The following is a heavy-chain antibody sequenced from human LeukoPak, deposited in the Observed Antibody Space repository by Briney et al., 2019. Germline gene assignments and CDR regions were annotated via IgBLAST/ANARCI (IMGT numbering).Heavy chain of an antibody. CDR2: ISGSGGST. D-gene: IGHD2-2*01. V-gene: IGHV3-23*01. J-gene: IGHJ6*02. Sequence: GGSLRLSCAASVFTFSNYAMNWVRLAPRKGLEWVSAISGSGGSTYYADSVKGRFTISRDNSKNTLYLQMNSLRAEDTAVYYCAKSGFDCSTSSCLLDVWGQGTTVTVSS. CDR3: AKSGFDCSTSSCLLDV. CDR1: VFTFSNYA.